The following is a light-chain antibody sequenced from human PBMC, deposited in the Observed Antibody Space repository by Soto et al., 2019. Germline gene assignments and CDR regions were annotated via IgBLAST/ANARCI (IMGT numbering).Light chain of an antibody. CDR2: DNN. V-gene: IGLV1-40*01. J-gene: IGLJ1*01. CDR1: SSNIGAGYD. CDR3: QSYDRSLSGNV. Sequence: QSVLTQPPSVSGAPGQRGTISCTGSSSNIGAGYDVHWYQQLPGTAPKLLIYDNNNRPSGVPDRFSGSKSGTSASLAITGLQAEDEADCYCQSYDRSLSGNVFGTGTKLTVL.